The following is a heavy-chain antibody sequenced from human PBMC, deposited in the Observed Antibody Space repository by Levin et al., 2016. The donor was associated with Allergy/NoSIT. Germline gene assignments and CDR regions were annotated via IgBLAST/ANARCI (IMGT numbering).Heavy chain of an antibody. J-gene: IGHJ4*02. CDR3: ARDYASGSSSWWNVGDH. V-gene: IGHV3-9*01. CDR1: GFMFDDHA. Sequence: SLKISCAASGFMFDDHAMHWVRQAPGKGLEWVAGISWDSGYVAYVDSVKGRFTISRDNAKNCLYLQMDSLRAEDTALYYCARDYASGSSSWWNVGDHWGQGTLVTVSS. D-gene: IGHD6-13*01. CDR2: ISWDSGYV.